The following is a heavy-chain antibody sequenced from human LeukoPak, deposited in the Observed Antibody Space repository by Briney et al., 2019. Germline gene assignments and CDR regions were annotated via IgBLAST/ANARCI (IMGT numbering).Heavy chain of an antibody. CDR3: AREAGSSGYYSVNFDY. Sequence: GASVKVSCKVSGYTLTELSMHWVRQAPGQGLEWMGWINPNSGGTNYAQKFQGWVTMTRDTSISTAYMELSRLRSDDTAVYYCAREAGSSGYYSVNFDYWGQGTLVTVSS. CDR2: INPNSGGT. V-gene: IGHV1-2*04. J-gene: IGHJ4*02. CDR1: GYTLTELS. D-gene: IGHD3-22*01.